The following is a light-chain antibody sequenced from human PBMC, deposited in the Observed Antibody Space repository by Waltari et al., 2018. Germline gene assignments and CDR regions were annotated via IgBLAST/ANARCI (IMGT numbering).Light chain of an antibody. Sequence: ETMMTQSPDTLSVSPGERATLSCRASQSISSNLAWYQQKPGQAPRLLIFGVSTRATGIPARFSGSGSGTEFTLTISSLESEDFGIYYCQQYNNWPPEMYTFGQGTQLEI. CDR1: QSISSN. J-gene: IGKJ2*01. V-gene: IGKV3D-15*01. CDR2: GVS. CDR3: QQYNNWPPEMYT.